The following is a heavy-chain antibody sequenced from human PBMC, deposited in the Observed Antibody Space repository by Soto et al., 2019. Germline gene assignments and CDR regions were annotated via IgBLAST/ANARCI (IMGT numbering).Heavy chain of an antibody. Sequence: GSLRLSCAASGFTFSSYSMNWVRQAPGKGLEWVSHISSSSSTIYYADSVKGRFTISRDNAKNSLYLQMNSLRAEDTAVYYCARRAAAGIDAFDIWGQGTMVTVSS. CDR1: GFTFSSYS. CDR2: ISSSSSTI. CDR3: ARRAAAGIDAFDI. V-gene: IGHV3-48*01. D-gene: IGHD6-13*01. J-gene: IGHJ3*02.